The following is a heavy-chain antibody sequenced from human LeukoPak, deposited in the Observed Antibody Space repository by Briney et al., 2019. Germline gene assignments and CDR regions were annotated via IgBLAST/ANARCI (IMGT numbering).Heavy chain of an antibody. V-gene: IGHV4-59*01. CDR1: GGSISSYY. CDR3: ARDRMVRGWYYYYMDV. D-gene: IGHD3-10*01. J-gene: IGHJ6*03. Sequence: SETLSLTCTVSGGSISSYYWSWIRQPPGKGLEWIGYIYYSGSTNYNPSLKSRVTISVDTSKNQFSLKLSSVTAADTAVYYCARDRMVRGWYYYYMDVWGKGTTVTISS. CDR2: IYYSGST.